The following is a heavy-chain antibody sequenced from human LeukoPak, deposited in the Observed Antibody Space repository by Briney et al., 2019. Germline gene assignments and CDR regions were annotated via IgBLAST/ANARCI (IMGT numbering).Heavy chain of an antibody. J-gene: IGHJ6*02. D-gene: IGHD3-9*01. V-gene: IGHV1-2*02. CDR1: GYTFTGYY. CDR2: INPNSGGT. Sequence: GASVKVSCKASGYTFTGYYMHWVRQAPGQGLEWMGWINPNSGGTNYAQKFQGRVTMTRDTSISTAYMELSRLRSDDTAVYYCARDQVLRYFDWASRGMDVWGQGTTVTVSS. CDR3: ARDQVLRYFDWASRGMDV.